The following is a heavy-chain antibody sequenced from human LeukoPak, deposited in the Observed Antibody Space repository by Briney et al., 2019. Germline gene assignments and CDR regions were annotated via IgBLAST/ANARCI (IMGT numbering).Heavy chain of an antibody. J-gene: IGHJ5*02. D-gene: IGHD5-18*01. CDR1: GFTFSSYE. V-gene: IGHV3-48*03. Sequence: PGESLRLSCAASGFTFSSYEMNWVRQAPGKGLEWVSYISSSGSTIYYADSVKGRFTISRDNAKNSLYLQMNSLRAEDTAVYYCARESVLYGYGRSPYNWFDPWGQGTLVTVSS. CDR3: ARESVLYGYGRSPYNWFDP. CDR2: ISSSGSTI.